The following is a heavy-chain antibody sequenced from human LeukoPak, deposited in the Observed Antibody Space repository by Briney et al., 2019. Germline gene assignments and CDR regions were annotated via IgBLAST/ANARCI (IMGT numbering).Heavy chain of an antibody. CDR3: ARGYYYDSSGYYPDY. Sequence: GGSLRPSCAASGFTFGSYSMNWVRQAPGKGLEWVSSISSSSNYIYYADSMKGRFTISRDNAKNSLYLQMDSLRAEDTAVYYCARGYYYDSSGYYPDYWGQGTLVTVSS. CDR1: GFTFGSYS. V-gene: IGHV3-21*01. D-gene: IGHD3-22*01. J-gene: IGHJ4*02. CDR2: ISSSSNYI.